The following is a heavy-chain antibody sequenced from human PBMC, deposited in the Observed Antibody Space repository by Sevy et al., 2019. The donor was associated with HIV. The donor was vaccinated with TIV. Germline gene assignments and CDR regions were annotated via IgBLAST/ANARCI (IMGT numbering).Heavy chain of an antibody. J-gene: IGHJ4*02. CDR2: IKSKVDCGTT. CDR1: GFTFSNAW. CDR3: STGGYFLDY. V-gene: IGHV3-15*07. Sequence: GGSLRLSCVGSGFTFSNAWMNWVRQAPGKGLEWVGRIKSKVDCGTTEYAAFVKGRFTISRDDSKHTVYLQVNSLKSEDTAVYYCSTGGYFLDYWGQGTLVTVSS. D-gene: IGHD1-1*01.